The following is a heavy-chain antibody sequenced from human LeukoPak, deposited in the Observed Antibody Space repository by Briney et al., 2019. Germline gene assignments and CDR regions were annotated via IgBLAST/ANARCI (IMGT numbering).Heavy chain of an antibody. Sequence: SETLSLTCTVSGASINSDTYYWGWIRQPPGKGLEWIGTHSHSGSAYYNPSLRSRITMSLDTSENQLSLKLYSVTAADTAIYYCAKYQTGTMFAVWGQGTLVTISS. CDR2: HSHSGSA. D-gene: IGHD1/OR15-1a*01. CDR3: AKYQTGTMFAV. V-gene: IGHV4-39*07. J-gene: IGHJ4*02. CDR1: GASINSDTYY.